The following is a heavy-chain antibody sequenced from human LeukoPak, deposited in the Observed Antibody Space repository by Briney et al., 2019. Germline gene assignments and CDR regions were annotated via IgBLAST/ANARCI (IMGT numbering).Heavy chain of an antibody. D-gene: IGHD6-13*01. CDR1: GFTFSSHG. V-gene: IGHV3-21*01. Sequence: GGSLRLSCAASGFTFSSHGMSWVRQAPGKGLEWVSSISSSSSYIYYADSVKGRFTISRDNAKNSLFLQMHSLRAEDTAVYYCARAGSGYSSPSDYWGQGTLVTVSS. CDR2: ISSSSSYI. J-gene: IGHJ4*02. CDR3: ARAGSGYSSPSDY.